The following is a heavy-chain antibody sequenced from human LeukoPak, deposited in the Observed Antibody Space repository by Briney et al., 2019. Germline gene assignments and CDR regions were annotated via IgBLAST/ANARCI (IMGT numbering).Heavy chain of an antibody. D-gene: IGHD3-3*01. CDR1: GYTFTVYY. CDR3: ATQDYDFWSGYDY. Sequence: ASVTVSFKASGYTFTVYYMHWVRQAPGQGGEWMGWINPNSGGTNYTQKFHGRVTMTRDTSISTAYMELSRLRSDDMAVYYCATQDYDFWSGYDYWGQGTLVTVSS. V-gene: IGHV1-2*02. J-gene: IGHJ4*02. CDR2: INPNSGGT.